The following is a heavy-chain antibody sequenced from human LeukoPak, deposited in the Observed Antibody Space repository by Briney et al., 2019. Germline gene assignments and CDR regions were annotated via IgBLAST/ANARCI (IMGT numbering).Heavy chain of an antibody. V-gene: IGHV3-23*01. Sequence: GGSLRLSCAASGFTFSSYAMNWVRQAPGKGLEWVSGISGSGGSTFYAASVEGWFTISRDSSKRTLYLQMSSLRAEDTAVYYCAKDRISCSGGACYRGAFDYWGQGTLVTVSS. D-gene: IGHD2-15*01. CDR1: GFTFSSYA. CDR3: AKDRISCSGGACYRGAFDY. J-gene: IGHJ4*02. CDR2: ISGSGGST.